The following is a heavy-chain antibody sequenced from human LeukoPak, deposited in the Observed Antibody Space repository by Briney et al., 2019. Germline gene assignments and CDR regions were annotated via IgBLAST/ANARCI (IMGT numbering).Heavy chain of an antibody. CDR3: AKDLSTLRDC. Sequence: PGGSLRLSCAASGFTFSNYVMTWVRQAPGKGLEWVSGISASGGTTYYADSVKGRFTISRDKSKNTLYLQMNSLRAEDTAVYYCAKDLSTLRDCWGQGTLVTVSS. V-gene: IGHV3-23*01. CDR2: ISASGGTT. J-gene: IGHJ4*02. CDR1: GFTFSNYV. D-gene: IGHD2/OR15-2a*01.